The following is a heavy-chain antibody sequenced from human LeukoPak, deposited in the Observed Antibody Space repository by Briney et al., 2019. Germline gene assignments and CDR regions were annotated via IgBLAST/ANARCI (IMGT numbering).Heavy chain of an antibody. J-gene: IGHJ4*02. D-gene: IGHD2-15*01. CDR3: ARAGKWSSLGHLDY. V-gene: IGHV3-20*04. Sequence: SGGSLRLSCAASGFTFDDYGMSWVRQAPGKGLEWVSGINWNGGVISYADSVKGRFTISRDNAKNSLYLQMNSLRAEDTAVYYCARAGKWSSLGHLDYWGQGTLVTVSS. CDR1: GFTFDDYG. CDR2: INWNGGVI.